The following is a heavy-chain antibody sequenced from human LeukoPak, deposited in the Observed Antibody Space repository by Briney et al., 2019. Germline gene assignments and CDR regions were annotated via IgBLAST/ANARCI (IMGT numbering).Heavy chain of an antibody. J-gene: IGHJ4*02. CDR3: ARAISSGNDY. CDR1: GFTFSSYA. Sequence: GGSLSLSCAASGFTFSSYAMHWVRQAPGKGLEWVAVISYDGSNKYYADSVKGRFTISRDNSKNTLYLQMNSLRAEDTAVYYCARAISSGNDYWGQGTLVTVSS. CDR2: ISYDGSNK. V-gene: IGHV3-30-3*01. D-gene: IGHD6-19*01.